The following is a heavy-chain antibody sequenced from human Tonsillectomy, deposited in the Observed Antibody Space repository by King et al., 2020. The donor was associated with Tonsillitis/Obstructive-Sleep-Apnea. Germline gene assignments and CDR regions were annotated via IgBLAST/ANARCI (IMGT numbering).Heavy chain of an antibody. Sequence: QLQESGPGLVKPSETLSLTCIVSGHSIRSSSYYWGWIRQPPGKGLEWIGTIYYTGSTYYNPSLKSRVTISVDTSKNQFSLKLNSVTAADTAVYYCARHVRDGYGTNFDYWGQGTPVTVSS. D-gene: IGHD5-24*01. J-gene: IGHJ4*02. CDR2: IYYTGST. CDR3: ARHVRDGYGTNFDY. CDR1: GHSIRSSSYY. V-gene: IGHV4-39*01.